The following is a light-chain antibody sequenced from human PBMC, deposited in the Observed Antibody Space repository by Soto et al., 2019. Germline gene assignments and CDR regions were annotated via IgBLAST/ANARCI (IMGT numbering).Light chain of an antibody. J-gene: IGLJ1*01. CDR1: SSDVGGYNY. V-gene: IGLV2-11*01. CDR3: CAYAGSYTHV. CDR2: DVS. Sequence: QSVLTQPRSVSGSPGQSVTISCTGTSSDVGGYNYVSWYQQHPGKAPKLMIYDVSKRPSGVPDRYSGSKSSNTASMTISGLQAEDEADYYCCAYAGSYTHVFGTGTKLTFL.